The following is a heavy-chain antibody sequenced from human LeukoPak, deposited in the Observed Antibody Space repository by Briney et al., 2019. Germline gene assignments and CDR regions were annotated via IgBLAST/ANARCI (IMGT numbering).Heavy chain of an antibody. CDR1: GYTFTSYG. CDR2: ISAYDGKT. D-gene: IGHD6-13*01. CDR3: ARRVRAATGTGYYYYYMDV. V-gene: IGHV1-18*03. Sequence: ASVKVSCKASGYTFTSYGISWVRQAPGQGLEWIGWISAYDGKTSYAQRFQDRVTLTTDTSSTTAYMDLTSLRSDDLAVYYCARRVRAATGTGYYYYYMDVWGKGTTVIVSS. J-gene: IGHJ6*03.